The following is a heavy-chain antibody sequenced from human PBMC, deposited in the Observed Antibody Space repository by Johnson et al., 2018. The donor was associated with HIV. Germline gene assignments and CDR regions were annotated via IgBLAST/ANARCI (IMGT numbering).Heavy chain of an antibody. CDR1: GFTFSSYA. D-gene: IGHD6-19*01. J-gene: IGHJ3*02. Sequence: QVQLVESGGGLIQPGGSLRLSCAASGFTFSSYAMHWVRQAPGKGLEWVAVISYDGSKEYYVDSVKGRFTISRDNSKNTLYLQMNSLRTEDTAVYYCAREARSERSAVAVSDAFDIWGQGTMVTVSS. V-gene: IGHV3-30*04. CDR2: ISYDGSKE. CDR3: AREARSERSAVAVSDAFDI.